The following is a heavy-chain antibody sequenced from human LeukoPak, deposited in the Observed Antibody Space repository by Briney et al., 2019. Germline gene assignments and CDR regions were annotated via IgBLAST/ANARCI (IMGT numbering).Heavy chain of an antibody. CDR3: AKGGTPGTHYFDS. D-gene: IGHD3-10*01. CDR2: IIPILGIA. CDR1: GGTFSSYA. V-gene: IGHV1-69*04. Sequence: SVKVSCKASGGTFSSYAISWVRQAPGQGLEWMGRIIPILGIANYAQKFQGRVTITADKSTSTAYMELSSLRSEDTAVYYCAKGGTPGTHYFDSWGQGTLVTVSS. J-gene: IGHJ4*02.